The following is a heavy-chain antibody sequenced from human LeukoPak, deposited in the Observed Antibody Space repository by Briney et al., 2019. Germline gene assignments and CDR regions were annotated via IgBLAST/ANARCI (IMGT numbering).Heavy chain of an antibody. J-gene: IGHJ4*02. CDR2: ISSNGGST. CDR1: GFTFSSYA. V-gene: IGHV3-64D*06. CDR3: AREVAGDLDY. D-gene: IGHD6-19*01. Sequence: PGGSLRLSCSASGFTFSSYAMHWVRQAPGKGLEYVSAISSNGGSTYYADSVKGRFTISRDNSKNTLYLQMSSLRAEDTAVYYCAREVAGDLDYWGQGTLVTVSS.